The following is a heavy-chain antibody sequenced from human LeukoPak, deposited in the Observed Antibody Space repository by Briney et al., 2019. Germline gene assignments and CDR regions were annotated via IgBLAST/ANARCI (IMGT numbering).Heavy chain of an antibody. J-gene: IGHJ4*02. D-gene: IGHD6-6*01. CDR2: IRSKAYGGTT. CDR1: GFTFGDYA. V-gene: IGHV3-49*04. CDR3: TRQRFLAARPGYFDY. Sequence: PGGSLRLSCTASGFTFGDYAMSWVRQAPGKGLEWVGFIRSKAYGGTTEYAASVKGRFTISRDDSKSIAYLQMNNLKTEDTAVYYCTRQRFLAARPGYFDYWGQGTLVTVSS.